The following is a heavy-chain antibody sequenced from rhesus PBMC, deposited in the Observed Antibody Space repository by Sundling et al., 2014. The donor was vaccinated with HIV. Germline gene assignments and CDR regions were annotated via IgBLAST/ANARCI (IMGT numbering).Heavy chain of an antibody. V-gene: IGHV1-138*01. D-gene: IGHD2-27*01. J-gene: IGHJ4*01. CDR1: GYTFTDSY. CDR2: INPKTGGT. CDR3: ASLRICGLFCHGDY. Sequence: QVQLVQSGAEVKKPGSSVKVSCKASGYTFTDSYIHWVRQAPGQGLEWMGEINPKTGGTNYAQKFQGRVTMTRDTSTSTAYMELSSLRSEDTAVYYCASLRICGLFCHGDYWGQGVLVTVSS.